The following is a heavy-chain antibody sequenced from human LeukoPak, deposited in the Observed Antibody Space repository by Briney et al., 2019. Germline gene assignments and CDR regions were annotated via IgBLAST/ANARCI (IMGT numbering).Heavy chain of an antibody. CDR1: VGSISSYY. Sequence: SETLSPTCTVSVGSISSYYWSWIRQPPGKGLEWIGYIYYSGSTNYNPSLKSRVTISVDTSKNQFSLKLSSVTAADTAVYYCARDVCSGGSCYPDYWGQGTLVTVSS. CDR3: ARDVCSGGSCYPDY. J-gene: IGHJ4*02. V-gene: IGHV4-59*01. D-gene: IGHD2-15*01. CDR2: IYYSGST.